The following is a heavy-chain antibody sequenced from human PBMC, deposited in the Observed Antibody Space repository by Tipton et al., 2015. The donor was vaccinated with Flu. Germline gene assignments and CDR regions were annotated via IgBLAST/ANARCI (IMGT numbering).Heavy chain of an antibody. Sequence: TLSLTCTVSGGSISSYYWSWIRQPPGKGLEWIGYIYYSGSTNYNPSPKSRVTISVDTSKNQFSLKLSSVTAADTAVYYCARVAGGVPVYYFDYWGQGTLVTVSS. D-gene: IGHD1-14*01. CDR3: ARVAGGVPVYYFDY. CDR1: GGSISSYY. CDR2: IYYSGST. V-gene: IGHV4-59*01. J-gene: IGHJ4*02.